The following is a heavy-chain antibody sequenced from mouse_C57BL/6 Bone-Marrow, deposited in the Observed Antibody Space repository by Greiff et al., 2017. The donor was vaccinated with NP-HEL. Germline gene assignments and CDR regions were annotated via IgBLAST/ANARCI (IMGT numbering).Heavy chain of an antibody. CDR2: ISDGGSYT. J-gene: IGHJ1*03. CDR1: GFTFSSYA. V-gene: IGHV5-4*01. D-gene: IGHD2-3*01. CDR3: ARDRGLYDDYYVGYWYFDV. Sequence: EVKLVESGGGLVKPGGSLKLSCAASGFTFSSYAMSWVRQTPEQRLEWVATISDGGSYTYYPDNVKGRSTLTSDNAKNNLYLQLSQLKSEDSGVYYCARDRGLYDDYYVGYWYFDVWGTGTTVTVSS.